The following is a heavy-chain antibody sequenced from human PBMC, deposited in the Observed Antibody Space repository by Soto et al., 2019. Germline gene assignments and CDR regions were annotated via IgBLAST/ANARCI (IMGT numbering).Heavy chain of an antibody. Sequence: QVQLVESGGGVVQPGRSLRLSCAASGFTFSSYGMHWVRQAPGKGLEWVAVISYDGSNKYYADSAKGRFTISRDNSKNTLYLQMNSLRAEDTAVYYCAKGGPMVRGPRGYFDYWGQGTLVTVSS. J-gene: IGHJ4*02. CDR2: ISYDGSNK. CDR3: AKGGPMVRGPRGYFDY. CDR1: GFTFSSYG. V-gene: IGHV3-30*18. D-gene: IGHD3-10*01.